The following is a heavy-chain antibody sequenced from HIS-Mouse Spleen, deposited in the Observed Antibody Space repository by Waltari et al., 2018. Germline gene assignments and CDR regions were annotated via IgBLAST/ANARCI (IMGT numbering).Heavy chain of an antibody. Sequence: QVQLVESGGGVVQPGRSLRLSRSASGFTFRRYGRHRVRPAPGKGLEWVAVISYDGSNKYYADSVKGRFTISRDNSKNTLYLQMNSLRAEDTAVYYCAKDRGTRILNDANYDSSGDYWGQGTLVTVSS. V-gene: IGHV3-30*18. CDR2: ISYDGSNK. CDR1: GFTFRRYG. D-gene: IGHD3-22*01. CDR3: AKDRGTRILNDANYDSSGDY. J-gene: IGHJ4*02.